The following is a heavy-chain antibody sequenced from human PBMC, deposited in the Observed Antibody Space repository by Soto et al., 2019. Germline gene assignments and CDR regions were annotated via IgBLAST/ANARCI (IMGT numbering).Heavy chain of an antibody. Sequence: GGSLRLSCAASGFTFSSYWMHWVRQAPGKGLVWVSRINSDGSSTSYADSVKGRFTISRDNAKNTLYLQMNSLRAEDTAVYYCARAGRYCSGGSCYIMLMDVWGKGTTVTVSS. J-gene: IGHJ6*04. CDR2: INSDGSST. D-gene: IGHD2-15*01. V-gene: IGHV3-74*01. CDR1: GFTFSSYW. CDR3: ARAGRYCSGGSCYIMLMDV.